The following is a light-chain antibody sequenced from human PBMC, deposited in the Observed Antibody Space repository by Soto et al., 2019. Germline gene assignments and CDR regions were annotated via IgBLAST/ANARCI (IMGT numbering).Light chain of an antibody. CDR1: SSDVGGYNY. J-gene: IGLJ3*02. Sequence: QSALTQPASVSGSPGQSITISCTGTSSDVGGYNYVSWYQQHPGKAPKLMIYEVSNRPSGVSNRFSGSKSGNTASLTISGLQAEDEADYYCSSYAGSSTSLVFGGGTKVTVL. V-gene: IGLV2-14*01. CDR3: SSYAGSSTSLV. CDR2: EVS.